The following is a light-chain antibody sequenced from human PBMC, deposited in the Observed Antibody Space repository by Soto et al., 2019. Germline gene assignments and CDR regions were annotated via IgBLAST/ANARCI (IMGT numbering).Light chain of an antibody. CDR3: QQYGTSSSWT. CDR2: GAS. CDR1: QTVSNNY. J-gene: IGKJ1*01. Sequence: DIVLTQSPGTLSLSPGERATLSCRASQTVSNNYLAWYQQRPGQAPRLLIYGASSRATGIPDRFVGSGSGTDFSLTIDRLEPEDLAMYHCQQYGTSSSWTFGQGTKVELK. V-gene: IGKV3-20*01.